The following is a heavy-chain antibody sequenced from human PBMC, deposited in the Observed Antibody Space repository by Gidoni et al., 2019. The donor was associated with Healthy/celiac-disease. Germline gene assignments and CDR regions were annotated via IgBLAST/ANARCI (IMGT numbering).Heavy chain of an antibody. J-gene: IGHJ4*02. Sequence: QLQLQESGPGLVKPSETLSLTCTVSGGSISSSSYYWGWIRQPPGKGLEWIGSIYYSGSTYYNPSLKSRVTISVDTSKNQFSLKLSSVTAADTAVYYCARHEPEQWLVPYYFDYWGQGTLVTVSS. CDR3: ARHEPEQWLVPYYFDY. V-gene: IGHV4-39*01. D-gene: IGHD6-19*01. CDR1: GGSISSSSYY. CDR2: IYYSGST.